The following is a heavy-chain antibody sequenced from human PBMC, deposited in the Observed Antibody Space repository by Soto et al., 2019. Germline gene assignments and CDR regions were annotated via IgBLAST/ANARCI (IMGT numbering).Heavy chain of an antibody. CDR3: AGGVGVTKNPPGH. V-gene: IGHV4-59*01. CDR2: IQVGGST. CDR1: GGSISNFY. D-gene: IGHD2-21*02. Sequence: QVQLQESGPGLVKPSETLSLTCTVSGGSISNFYWGWIRKPPGKGPEYIRYIQVGGSTNYHPSLERRVDKSVDASKNQCALTLTSVTAAATAVYYCAGGVGVTKNPPGHWGEGTLVTVTT. J-gene: IGHJ4*01.